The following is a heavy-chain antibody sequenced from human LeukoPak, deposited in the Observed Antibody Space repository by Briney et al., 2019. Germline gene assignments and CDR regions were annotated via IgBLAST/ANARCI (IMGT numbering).Heavy chain of an antibody. Sequence: PGGSLRLSCAASGFTFSSHSMNWVRQAPGKGLEWVSYISSSSSTIYYADSVKGRFTISRDNAKNTLYLQMNSLRAEDTAVYYCARERIYDYVWGDWGQGTLDTVSS. D-gene: IGHD3-16*01. J-gene: IGHJ4*02. CDR3: ARERIYDYVWGD. V-gene: IGHV3-48*01. CDR1: GFTFSSHS. CDR2: ISSSSSTI.